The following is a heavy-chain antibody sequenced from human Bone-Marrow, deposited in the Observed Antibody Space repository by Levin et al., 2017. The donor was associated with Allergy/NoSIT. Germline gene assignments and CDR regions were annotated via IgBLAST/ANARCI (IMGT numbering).Heavy chain of an antibody. Sequence: GGSLRLSCAASGFTFSSHWMVWVRQAPGKGLEWVANMDRDGSEKNYADSVKGRFTISRDNAKNSLHLQINSLGVEDTALYCCTRDHNWALDVWGQVTTVTVSS. D-gene: IGHD1-1*01. CDR3: TRDHNWALDV. J-gene: IGHJ6*02. CDR1: GFTFSSHW. V-gene: IGHV3-7*01. CDR2: MDRDGSEK.